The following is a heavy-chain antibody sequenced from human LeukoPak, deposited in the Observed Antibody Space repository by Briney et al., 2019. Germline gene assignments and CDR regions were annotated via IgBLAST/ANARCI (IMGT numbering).Heavy chain of an antibody. V-gene: IGHV3-23*01. D-gene: IGHD5-12*01. CDR3: AKIRGYSGYDLTSAFDI. J-gene: IGHJ3*02. CDR1: EFTFSSYA. Sequence: GRSLRLSCAASEFTFSSYAMSSVRQAPGKGLERVSSIRSSGSTYYGDSVKGRFTIPRNNSKTTLYLQMVSLRAEDMGIYYCAKIRGYSGYDLTSAFDIWGQGTMVTVSS. CDR2: IRSSGST.